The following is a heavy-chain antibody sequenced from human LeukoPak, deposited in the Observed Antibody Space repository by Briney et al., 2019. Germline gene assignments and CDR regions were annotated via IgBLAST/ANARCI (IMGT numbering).Heavy chain of an antibody. CDR1: GDSISNYY. V-gene: IGHV4-4*07. CDR2: IYSSGSA. J-gene: IGHJ4*02. CDR3: ARGPPPDFDY. Sequence: PSETLSLTCTVSGDSISNYYWSWNRQPAGKGLEWIGRIYSSGSADYNPSLKSRVSMSVDTSKNQFSLKLNSVTAADTAVYYCARGPPPDFDYWGQGTLVTVSS.